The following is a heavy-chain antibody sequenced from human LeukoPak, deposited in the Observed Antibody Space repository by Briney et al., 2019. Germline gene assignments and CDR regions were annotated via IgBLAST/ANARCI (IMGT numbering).Heavy chain of an antibody. V-gene: IGHV3-33*01. CDR1: GFHFSSYG. CDR3: ARHTHAYDWDY. CDR2: IWPDGSTK. J-gene: IGHJ4*02. D-gene: IGHD5-12*01. Sequence: PPGRSLRLSCTASGFHFSSYGMHWVRQAPGKGLVWVTVIWPDGSTKYYADSVKGRFTVSRDNSKNTLYLQMNSLRAEDTAVYYCARHTHAYDWDYWGQGTLVTVSS.